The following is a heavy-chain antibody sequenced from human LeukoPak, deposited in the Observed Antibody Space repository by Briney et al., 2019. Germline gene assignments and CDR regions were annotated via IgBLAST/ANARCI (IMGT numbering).Heavy chain of an antibody. D-gene: IGHD6-13*01. V-gene: IGHV4-34*01. CDR3: ARGGWGRYSSSWYRGPPLDY. CDR1: GGSFSGYY. Sequence: SETLSLTXAVYGGSFSGYYWSWIRQPPGKGLEWIGEINHSGSTNYNPSLKSRVTISVDTSKNQFSLKLSSVTAADTAVYYCARGGWGRYSSSWYRGPPLDYWGQGTLVTVSS. CDR2: INHSGST. J-gene: IGHJ4*02.